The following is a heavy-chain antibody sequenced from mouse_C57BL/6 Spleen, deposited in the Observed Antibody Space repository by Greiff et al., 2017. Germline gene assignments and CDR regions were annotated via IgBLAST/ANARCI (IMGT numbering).Heavy chain of an antibody. CDR3: ARGRAIWGVFDYAMDY. D-gene: IGHD3-3*01. Sequence: QVQLQQSGAELMKPGASVKLSCKATGYTFTGYWIEWVKQRPGHGLEWIGEILPGSGSTNYNEKFKGKATFTADTSSNTAYMQLSSLTTEDSAIYDCARGRAIWGVFDYAMDYWGQGTSVTVSS. CDR1: GYTFTGYW. CDR2: ILPGSGST. J-gene: IGHJ4*01. V-gene: IGHV1-9*01.